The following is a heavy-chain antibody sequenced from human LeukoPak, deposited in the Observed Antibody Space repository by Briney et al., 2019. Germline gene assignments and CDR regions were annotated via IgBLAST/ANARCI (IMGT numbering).Heavy chain of an antibody. Sequence: SVKVSCKASGGTFSSYAISWVRQAPGQGLEWMGGIIPIFGTANYAQKFQGRVTITADESTSTAYMELSSLRSEDTAVYYCARGSEVWSSGDSYYFDYWGQGTLVTVSS. J-gene: IGHJ4*02. D-gene: IGHD3-22*01. CDR3: ARGSEVWSSGDSYYFDY. CDR1: GGTFSSYA. CDR2: IIPIFGTA. V-gene: IGHV1-69*01.